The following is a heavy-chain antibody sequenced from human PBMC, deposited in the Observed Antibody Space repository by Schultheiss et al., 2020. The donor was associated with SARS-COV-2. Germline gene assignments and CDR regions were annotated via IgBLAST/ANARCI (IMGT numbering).Heavy chain of an antibody. CDR2: IYYSGST. J-gene: IGHJ4*02. V-gene: IGHV4-30-4*08. CDR3: ARELGY. Sequence: SQTLSLTCTVSGGSISSGYYWGWIRQPPGKGLEWIGYIYYSGSTYYNPSLKSRVTMSVDTSKNQFSLKLSSVTAADTAVYYCARELGYWGQGTLVTVSS. CDR1: GGSISSGYY.